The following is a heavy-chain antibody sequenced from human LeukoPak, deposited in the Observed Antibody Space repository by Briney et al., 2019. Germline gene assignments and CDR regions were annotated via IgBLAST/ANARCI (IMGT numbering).Heavy chain of an antibody. CDR2: IIWNGGST. V-gene: IGHV3-20*04. CDR1: GFTFDDYG. Sequence: GGSLRLSCAASGFTFDDYGMSWVRQAPGKGLEWFSGIIWNGGSTGYADSVKGRFTISRDNAKNSLYLQMNSLRAEDTALYYCARVGLDYYDSSGYYRLDYWGQGTLVTVSS. D-gene: IGHD3-22*01. CDR3: ARVGLDYYDSSGYYRLDY. J-gene: IGHJ4*02.